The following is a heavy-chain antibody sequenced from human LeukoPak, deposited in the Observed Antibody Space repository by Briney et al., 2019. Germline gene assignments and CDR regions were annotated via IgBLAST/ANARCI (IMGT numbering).Heavy chain of an antibody. D-gene: IGHD6-13*01. V-gene: IGHV1-18*01. Sequence: ASVKVSCKASGYTFTSYGISWVRQAPGQGLEWMGWISAYNGNTNYAQKLQGRVTMTTGTSTSTAYMELRSLRSDDTAVYYCARDMGIAAAGYYYGMDVWGQGTTVTVSS. J-gene: IGHJ6*02. CDR1: GYTFTSYG. CDR3: ARDMGIAAAGYYYGMDV. CDR2: ISAYNGNT.